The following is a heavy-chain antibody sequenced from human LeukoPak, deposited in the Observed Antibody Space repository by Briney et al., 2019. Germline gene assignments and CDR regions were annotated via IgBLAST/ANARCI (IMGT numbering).Heavy chain of an antibody. Sequence: GGSLRLSCAASGFTFSSYAMHWVRQAPGKGLEWVAVISYDGSNKCYADSVKGRFTISRDNSKNTLYLQMNSLRAEDTAVYYCARGSSGWYLYYYYGMDVWGQGTTVTVSS. CDR3: ARGSSGWYLYYYYGMDV. V-gene: IGHV3-30-3*01. CDR1: GFTFSSYA. CDR2: ISYDGSNK. J-gene: IGHJ6*02. D-gene: IGHD6-19*01.